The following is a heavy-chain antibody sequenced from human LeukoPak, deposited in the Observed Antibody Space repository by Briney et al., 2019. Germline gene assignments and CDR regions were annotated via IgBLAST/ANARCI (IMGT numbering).Heavy chain of an antibody. J-gene: IGHJ4*02. V-gene: IGHV4-4*07. CDR1: GNSISSYY. Sequence: KSSETLSLTCTVSGNSISSYYLSWIRQPAGKGLEWIGRIYTSGSTNYNPSLKSRVTMSVDTSKNQFSLNLSSVTAADTAVYYCARETTGLARYFDYWGQGTLVTVSS. D-gene: IGHD4-11*01. CDR2: IYTSGST. CDR3: ARETTGLARYFDY.